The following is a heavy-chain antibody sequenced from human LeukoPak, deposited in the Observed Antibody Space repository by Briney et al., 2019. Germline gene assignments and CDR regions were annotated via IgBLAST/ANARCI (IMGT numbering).Heavy chain of an antibody. CDR2: IYPNSGAT. CDR1: GYTFTGYY. Sequence: GASVKVSCKASGYTFTGYYMHWVRQAPGQGLEWMGWIYPNSGATKYAQKFQGRVTMTGDTSISTAYMELSGLRSDDTAVYYCGTLLSNGPFDYWGQGSLVTVSS. V-gene: IGHV1-2*02. CDR3: GTLLSNGPFDY. J-gene: IGHJ4*02.